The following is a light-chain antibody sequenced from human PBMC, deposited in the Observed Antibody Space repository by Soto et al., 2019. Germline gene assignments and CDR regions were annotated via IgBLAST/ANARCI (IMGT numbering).Light chain of an antibody. V-gene: IGKV1-6*01. CDR2: AAS. CDR3: LLDFRYFWA. J-gene: IGKJ1*01. Sequence: AIQLTQSPSSLYASVGDRVTITCRASQAMRTALGWYQQKPGKVPKLLSYAASILQSGVPSRFSGSGSGTDFTLTISSLQPEDFATYYCLLDFRYFWAFGQGTKVEIK. CDR1: QAMRTA.